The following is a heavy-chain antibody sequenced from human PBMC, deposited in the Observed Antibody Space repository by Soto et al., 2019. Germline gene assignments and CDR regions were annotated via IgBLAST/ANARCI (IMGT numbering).Heavy chain of an antibody. D-gene: IGHD3-22*01. J-gene: IGHJ6*02. Sequence: EVQLLESGGGLVQPGGSLRLSCAASGFTFSSYAMSWVRQAPGKGLEWVSAIRGSGGSTYYAASVKGRFTSSRDNSKNTLYLQMNSLRADDTAVYYCAKVLSYYDSSGYSGMDVWGQGTTVTVSS. V-gene: IGHV3-23*01. CDR2: IRGSGGST. CDR3: AKVLSYYDSSGYSGMDV. CDR1: GFTFSSYA.